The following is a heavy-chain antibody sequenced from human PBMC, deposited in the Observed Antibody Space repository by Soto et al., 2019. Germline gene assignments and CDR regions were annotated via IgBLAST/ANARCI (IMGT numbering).Heavy chain of an antibody. D-gene: IGHD6-6*01. CDR2: IYYSGST. CDR1: GGSISSYY. Sequence: SETLSLTCTVSGGSISSYYWSWIRQPPGKGLEWIGYIYYSGSTNYNPSLKSRVTISVDTSKNQFSLKLSSVTAADTAVYYCASYLVGQFDYWGQGTLVTVSS. J-gene: IGHJ4*02. V-gene: IGHV4-59*01. CDR3: ASYLVGQFDY.